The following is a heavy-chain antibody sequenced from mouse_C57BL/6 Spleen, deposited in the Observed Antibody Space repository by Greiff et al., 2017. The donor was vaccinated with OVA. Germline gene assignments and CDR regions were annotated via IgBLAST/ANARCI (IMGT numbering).Heavy chain of an antibody. Sequence: DVKLVESGGDLVKPGGSLKLSCAASGFTFSSYGMSWVRQTPDKRLEWVATISSGGSYTYYPDSVKGRFTITRDNAKNTLYLQMSSLKSEDTAMDYCARGVTTVVAPFDYWGQGTTLTVSS. J-gene: IGHJ2*01. V-gene: IGHV5-6*02. CDR3: ARGVTTVVAPFDY. CDR1: GFTFSSYG. CDR2: ISSGGSYT. D-gene: IGHD1-1*01.